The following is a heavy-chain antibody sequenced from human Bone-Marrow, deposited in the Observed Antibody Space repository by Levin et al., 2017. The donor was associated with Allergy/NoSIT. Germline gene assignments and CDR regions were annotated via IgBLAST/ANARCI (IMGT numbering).Heavy chain of an antibody. CDR2: LNQDGSDK. Sequence: PGESLKISCAASGFTFSNYYMSWVRQAPGKGLEWVANLNQDGSDKRYVDSVKGRFTIARDNAKNSLYLQMDSLRVEDTAVYSCARDALECRGCALDLWGQGTMVTVSP. CDR1: GFTFSNYY. D-gene: IGHD5-12*01. J-gene: IGHJ3*01. CDR3: ARDALECRGCALDL. V-gene: IGHV3-7*01.